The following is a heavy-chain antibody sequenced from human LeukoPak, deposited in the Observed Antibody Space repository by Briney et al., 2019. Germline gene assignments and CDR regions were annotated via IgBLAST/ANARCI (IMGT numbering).Heavy chain of an antibody. CDR1: GFTFDDYA. J-gene: IGHJ4*02. Sequence: GGSLRLSCAASGFTFDDYAMHWVRQAPGKGLEWVSLISGDGGSTYYADSVKGRFTISRDNSKNSLYLQMNSLRAEDTAVYYCARAGSGYYGSGSYYGGYYFDYWGQGTLVTVSS. CDR3: ARAGSGYYGSGSYYGGYYFDY. CDR2: ISGDGGST. D-gene: IGHD3-10*01. V-gene: IGHV3-43*02.